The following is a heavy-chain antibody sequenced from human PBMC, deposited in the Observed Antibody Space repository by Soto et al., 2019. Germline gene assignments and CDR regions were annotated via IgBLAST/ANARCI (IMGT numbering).Heavy chain of an antibody. D-gene: IGHD6-19*01. CDR2: INSGASAT. CDR1: GFTFSTSW. CDR3: ARGPSGWFGYDY. J-gene: IGHJ4*02. V-gene: IGHV3-74*01. Sequence: EVQLVESGGGLVQPGGSLRLSCAASGFTFSTSWMHWVRQAAGTGLVWVSRINSGASATNYADSVKGRFTISRDNAKNTLYLQMDSLTAEDTAVYYCARGPSGWFGYDYWGQGTLVSVSS.